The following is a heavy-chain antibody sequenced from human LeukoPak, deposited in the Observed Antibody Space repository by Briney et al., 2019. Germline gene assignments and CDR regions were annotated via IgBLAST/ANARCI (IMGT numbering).Heavy chain of an antibody. CDR3: ARDRLGDSSDN. CDR2: IYYSGST. CDR1: GGSISSYY. Sequence: PSETLSLTCTVSGGSISSYYWSWIRQPPVKGLEWIGHIYYSGSTNYNPSLKSRVTISVDTSKNQFSLKLSSVTAADTAVYYCARDRLGDSSDNWGQGTLVTVSS. V-gene: IGHV4-59*01. D-gene: IGHD3-22*01. J-gene: IGHJ4*02.